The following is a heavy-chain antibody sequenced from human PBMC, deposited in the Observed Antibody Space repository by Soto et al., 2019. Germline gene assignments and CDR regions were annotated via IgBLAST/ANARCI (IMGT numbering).Heavy chain of an antibody. CDR1: GGSFSTYY. D-gene: IGHD6-13*01. Sequence: TSETLSLTCTVSGGSFSTYYWSWIRQPPGKGLEWIGYIYDSRSINYNPSLKSRVTISLDTSKNQFSLNLSSVTAADTAMYYCARPAVIAADHAFDIWGQGTMVTVSS. CDR3: ARPAVIAADHAFDI. CDR2: IYDSRSI. J-gene: IGHJ3*02. V-gene: IGHV4-59*08.